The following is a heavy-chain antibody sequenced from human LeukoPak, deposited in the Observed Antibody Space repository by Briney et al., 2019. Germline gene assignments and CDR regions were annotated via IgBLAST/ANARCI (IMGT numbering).Heavy chain of an antibody. D-gene: IGHD5-18*01. CDR2: ISSSGSTI. V-gene: IGHV3-48*03. J-gene: IGHJ4*02. CDR3: TTVSKYKGYSFDY. CDR1: GFTFSSYE. Sequence: GGSLRLSCAASGFTFSSYEMNWVGQAPGKGPAWVSYISSSGSTIYYADSVKGRFTISRDNAKNSLHLQMNSLRAEDTAVYFCTTVSKYKGYSFDYWGQGTLVTVSS.